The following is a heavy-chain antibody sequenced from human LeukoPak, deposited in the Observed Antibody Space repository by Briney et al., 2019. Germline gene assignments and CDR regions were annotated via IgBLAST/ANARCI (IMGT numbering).Heavy chain of an antibody. D-gene: IGHD6-19*01. J-gene: IGHJ4*02. Sequence: GGSLRLSCAASGFTFSSYAMHWVRQAPGKGLEWVAVISYDGSNKYYADSVKGRFTISRDNSKNTLYLQMNRLRAEDTAVYYCASWEDSSGYGLLFDYWGQGTLVTVSS. V-gene: IGHV3-30-3*01. CDR1: GFTFSSYA. CDR3: ASWEDSSGYGLLFDY. CDR2: ISYDGSNK.